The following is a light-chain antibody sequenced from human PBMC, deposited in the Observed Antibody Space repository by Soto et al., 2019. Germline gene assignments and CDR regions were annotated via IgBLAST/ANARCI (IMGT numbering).Light chain of an antibody. CDR2: GAS. J-gene: IGKJ2*01. CDR1: QSVGSH. V-gene: IGKV3-15*01. Sequence: EIVMTQSPATLSVSPGESATLSCRASQSVGSHLAWYQQKPGQAPRLLISGASTRATGFPTSFSGSGSGTDFTLTITSLQSEDFALYFCQQYNNWSHTFGQGTKLEIK. CDR3: QQYNNWSHT.